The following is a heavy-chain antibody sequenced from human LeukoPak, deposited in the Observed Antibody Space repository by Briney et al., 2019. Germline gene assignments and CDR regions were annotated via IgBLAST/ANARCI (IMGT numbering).Heavy chain of an antibody. J-gene: IGHJ3*02. D-gene: IGHD2-21*02. CDR3: AEAGADCGGDCYN. CDR2: INHSGST. Sequence: SETLSLTCAVYGESFSGYYWSWIRQPPGKGLEWIGEINHSGSTNYNPSLKSRVTISVDTSKNQFSLKLSSVTAADTAVYYCAEAGADCGGDCYNWGQGTMVTVSS. V-gene: IGHV4-34*01. CDR1: GESFSGYY.